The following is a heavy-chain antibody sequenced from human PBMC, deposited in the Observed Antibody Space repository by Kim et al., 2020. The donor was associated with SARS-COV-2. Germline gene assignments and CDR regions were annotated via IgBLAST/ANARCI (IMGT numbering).Heavy chain of an antibody. CDR1: GFTFSSYG. J-gene: IGHJ4*02. CDR3: ARDFKKYSGYELAY. D-gene: IGHD5-12*01. V-gene: IGHV3-33*05. Sequence: GGSLRLSCAASGFTFSSYGMHWVRQAPGKGLEWVAVISYDGSNKYYADSVKGRFTISRDNSKNTLYLQMNSLRAEDTAVYYCARDFKKYSGYELAYWGQGTLVTVSS. CDR2: ISYDGSNK.